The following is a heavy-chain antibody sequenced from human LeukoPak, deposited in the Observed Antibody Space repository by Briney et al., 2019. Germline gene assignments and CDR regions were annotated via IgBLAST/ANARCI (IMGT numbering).Heavy chain of an antibody. CDR1: GGSISSYY. CDR3: ARELGDWRGYYMGHFDY. J-gene: IGHJ4*02. V-gene: IGHV4-59*12. D-gene: IGHD3-3*01. Sequence: SETLSLTCTVSGGSISSYYWSWIRQPPGKGLEWIGYIYYSGSTNYNPSLKSRVTISVDTSKNQFSLKLNSVTAADTAVYHCARELGDWRGYYMGHFDYWGQGMLVTVSS. CDR2: IYYSGST.